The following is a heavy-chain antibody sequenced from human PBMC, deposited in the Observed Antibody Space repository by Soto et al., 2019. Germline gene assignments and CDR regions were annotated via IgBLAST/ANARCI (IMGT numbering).Heavy chain of an antibody. J-gene: IGHJ6*02. V-gene: IGHV1-18*01. D-gene: IGHD3-16*01. CDR3: ARGGYYDNTWGKLSHYGLDV. CDR1: GYTFIRYG. Sequence: QVQLVQSAGEVKKPGASVKVSCKASGYTFIRYGITWVRQAPGQGLEWMGWISPYNDYTIYAQKLQGRVTMTTDTSARTDYLDLGSLKSDDTAVYYCARGGYYDNTWGKLSHYGLDVWGQGTSVTVSS. CDR2: ISPYNDYT.